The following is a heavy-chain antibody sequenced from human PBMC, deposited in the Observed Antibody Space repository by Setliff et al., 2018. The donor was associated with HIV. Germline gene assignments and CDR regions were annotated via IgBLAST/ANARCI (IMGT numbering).Heavy chain of an antibody. V-gene: IGHV3-23*01. Sequence: GSLRLSCVASGFTFSGYAMSWVRQAPGKGPEWVSAISESGGSTYYADSMKGRFTISRDNSKNTLYLQINTLTAEDSAAYYCVREWAGYPLNWFDPWGQGTLVTVSS. D-gene: IGHD5-12*01. CDR2: ISESGGST. CDR1: GFTFSGYA. CDR3: VREWAGYPLNWFDP. J-gene: IGHJ5*02.